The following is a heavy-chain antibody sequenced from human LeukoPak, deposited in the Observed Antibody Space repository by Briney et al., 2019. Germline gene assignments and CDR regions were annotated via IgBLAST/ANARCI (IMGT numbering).Heavy chain of an antibody. V-gene: IGHV4-61*02. CDR2: IYTSGST. CDR1: GGSISSGSYY. J-gene: IGHJ4*02. CDR3: AGVDYSLDY. Sequence: SETLSLTCTVSGGSISSGSYYWSWIRQPAGKGLEWIGRIYTSGSTNYNPSLKSRVTISVDTSKNQFSLKLSSVTAADTAVYYCAGVDYSLDYWGQGPLVTVSS. D-gene: IGHD2-21*02.